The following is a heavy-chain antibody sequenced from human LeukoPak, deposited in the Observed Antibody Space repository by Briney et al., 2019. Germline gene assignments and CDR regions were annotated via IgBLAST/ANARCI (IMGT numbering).Heavy chain of an antibody. Sequence: PSQTLSLTCTVSGGSISSGGYYWSWIRQHPGKGLEWIGYIYYSGSTYYNPSLKSRVTISVDTSKNQFSLKLSSVTAADTAVYYCARVGENIVVVPADAFDIWGQGTMVTVSS. J-gene: IGHJ3*02. CDR2: IYYSGST. V-gene: IGHV4-31*03. CDR3: ARVGENIVVVPADAFDI. D-gene: IGHD2-2*01. CDR1: GGSISSGGYY.